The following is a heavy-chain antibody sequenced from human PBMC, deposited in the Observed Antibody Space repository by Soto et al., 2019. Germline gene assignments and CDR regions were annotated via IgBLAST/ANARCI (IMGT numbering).Heavy chain of an antibody. V-gene: IGHV3-21*01. J-gene: IGHJ4*02. CDR1: GFTFSSYS. CDR2: ISSSSSYI. D-gene: IGHD3-22*01. Sequence: GGSLRLSCAASGFTFSSYSMNWVRQAPGKGLEWVSSISSSSSYIYYADSVKGRFTISRDNAKNSLYLQMNSLRAEDTAVYYGARAAYYYDSSGYYYFDYWGQGTLVTVSS. CDR3: ARAAYYYDSSGYYYFDY.